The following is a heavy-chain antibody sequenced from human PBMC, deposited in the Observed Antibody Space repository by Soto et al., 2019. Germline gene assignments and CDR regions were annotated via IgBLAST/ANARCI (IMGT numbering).Heavy chain of an antibody. CDR2: ISSSGGSI. Sequence: EVQLVESGGGLVQPGGSRRLSFAGSGFTFNSHEMTWVRQAPGKGLEWISSISSSGGSIYYADSVKGRFTVSRDNAKNSLYLQMNSLRAEDTAVYYCARSWGLYCSSSRCYSPWFDPWGRGTLVTVSS. J-gene: IGHJ5*02. CDR3: ARSWGLYCSSSRCYSPWFDP. D-gene: IGHD2-2*02. V-gene: IGHV3-48*03. CDR1: GFTFNSHE.